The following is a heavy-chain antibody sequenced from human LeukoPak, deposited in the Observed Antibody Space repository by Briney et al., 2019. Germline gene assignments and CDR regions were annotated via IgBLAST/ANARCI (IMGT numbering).Heavy chain of an antibody. D-gene: IGHD2-15*01. CDR3: ARDDCSGGSCYPDY. CDR1: GFTFCSYG. V-gene: IGHV3-33*01. Sequence: GGSLRLSCAASGFTFCSYGMHWVRQAPGKGLEWVAVIWYDGSNKCYADSVKGRFTISRDNSKNTLYLQMNSLRAEDTAVYYCARDDCSGGSCYPDYWGQGTLVTVSS. CDR2: IWYDGSNK. J-gene: IGHJ4*02.